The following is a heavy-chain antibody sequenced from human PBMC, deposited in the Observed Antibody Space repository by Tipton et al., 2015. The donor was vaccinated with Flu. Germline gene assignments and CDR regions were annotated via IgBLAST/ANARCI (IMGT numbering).Heavy chain of an antibody. J-gene: IGHJ4*02. CDR1: GGSISSSY. Sequence: TLSLTCTVSGGSISSSYWTWIRQPPGKGLEWIGYIHYNGNTNYNPSLKSRVTMSLDTSKNQFSLNLRSVTAADTAAYYCARARGVGATTPWDYWGQGILVTVSS. CDR3: ARARGVGATTPWDY. CDR2: IHYNGNT. D-gene: IGHD1-1*01. V-gene: IGHV4-59*01.